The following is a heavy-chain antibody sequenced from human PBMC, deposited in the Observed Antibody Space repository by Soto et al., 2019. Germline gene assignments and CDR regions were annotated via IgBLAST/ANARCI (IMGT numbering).Heavy chain of an antibody. Sequence: ASVKVSCKASGYTFTGYYMHWVRQAPGQGLEWMGWINPNSGGTNYAQKFQGWVTMTRDTSISTAYMELSRLRSDDAAVYYGARGFGYSSSWYYFDYWGQGTLVTVSS. V-gene: IGHV1-2*04. CDR2: INPNSGGT. CDR1: GYTFTGYY. CDR3: ARGFGYSSSWYYFDY. J-gene: IGHJ4*02. D-gene: IGHD6-13*01.